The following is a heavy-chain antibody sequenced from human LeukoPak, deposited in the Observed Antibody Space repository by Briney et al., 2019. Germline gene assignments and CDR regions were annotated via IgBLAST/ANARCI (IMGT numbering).Heavy chain of an antibody. J-gene: IGHJ5*02. Sequence: PGGSLRLSCVASGFTSSSYSMNWVRQAPGKGLEWVSSISSSSSYIYYADSVKGRFTISRDNAKNSLYLQMNSLRAEDTAVYYCAILVPDSSGYMIVDPWGQGTLVTVSS. V-gene: IGHV3-21*01. CDR1: GFTSSSYS. CDR2: ISSSSSYI. D-gene: IGHD3-22*01. CDR3: AILVPDSSGYMIVDP.